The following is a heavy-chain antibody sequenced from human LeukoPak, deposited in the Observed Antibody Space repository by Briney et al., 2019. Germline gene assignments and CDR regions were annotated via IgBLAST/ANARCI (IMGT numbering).Heavy chain of an antibody. CDR1: GFTFSNAW. J-gene: IGHJ4*02. D-gene: IGHD3-22*01. V-gene: IGHV3-15*01. CDR3: TTVSYDSSGYYYYFDY. Sequence: GGPLRLSCAASGFTFSNAWMSWVRQAPGKGLEWVGRIKSKTDGGTTDYAAPVKGRFTISRDDSKNTLYLQMNSLKTEDTAVYYCTTVSYDSSGYYYYFDYWGQGTLVTVSS. CDR2: IKSKTDGGTT.